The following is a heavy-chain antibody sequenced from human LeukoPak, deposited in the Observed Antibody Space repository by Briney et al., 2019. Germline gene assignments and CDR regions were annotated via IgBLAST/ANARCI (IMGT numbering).Heavy chain of an antibody. CDR2: INPSGGST. CDR1: GYTFTSYY. CDR3: ARPQTGDGSGSYSLDY. Sequence: ASVKVSCKASGYTFTSYYMHWVRQAPGQGLEWMGIINPSGGSTSYAQKFQGRVTMTTDTSTSTAYMELRSLRSDDTAVYYCARPQTGDGSGSYSLDYWGQGTLVTVSS. D-gene: IGHD3-10*01. J-gene: IGHJ4*02. V-gene: IGHV1-46*01.